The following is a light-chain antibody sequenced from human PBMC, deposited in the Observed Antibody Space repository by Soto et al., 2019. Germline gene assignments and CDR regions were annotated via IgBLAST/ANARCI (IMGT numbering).Light chain of an antibody. CDR1: SSDLGGYDY. CDR2: DVS. CDR3: SSYTSSSTLGV. V-gene: IGLV2-14*03. J-gene: IGLJ1*01. Sequence: QSALTQPASVSGSPGQSITISCTGTSSDLGGYDYVSWYQHHPGKAPKLMIYDVSNRPSGVSNRFSGSKSGNTASLTISGLQPEDEADYYCSSYTSSSTLGVFGTGTKV.